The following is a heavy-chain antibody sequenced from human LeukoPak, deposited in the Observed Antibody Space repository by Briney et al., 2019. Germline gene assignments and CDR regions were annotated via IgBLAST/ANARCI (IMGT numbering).Heavy chain of an antibody. Sequence: GGSLRLSCAASGFSFDDYAMHWVRQTPGKGLEWVSGISWDSDTLGYADSVKGRFIISRDNAKNSLYLQMNSLRAEDTAVYYCSGYNWFDPWGQGTLVTVSS. CDR2: ISWDSDTL. CDR3: SGYNWFDP. CDR1: GFSFDDYA. J-gene: IGHJ5*02. V-gene: IGHV3-9*01. D-gene: IGHD3-10*01.